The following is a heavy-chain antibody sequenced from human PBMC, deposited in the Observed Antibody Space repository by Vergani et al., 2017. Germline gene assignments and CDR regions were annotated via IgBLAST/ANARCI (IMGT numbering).Heavy chain of an antibody. Sequence: QVQLQQWGAGLLKPSETLSLTCAVYGGSFSGYYWSWIRQLPGKGLEWFGEINHSGSTNYNPSLKSRVTISVDTSKNQFSLKLSSVTAADTAVYYCARGWTLRKFDYFDYWGQGTLVTVSS. V-gene: IGHV4-34*01. D-gene: IGHD3-9*01. CDR1: GGSFSGYY. J-gene: IGHJ4*02. CDR3: ARGWTLRKFDYFDY. CDR2: INHSGST.